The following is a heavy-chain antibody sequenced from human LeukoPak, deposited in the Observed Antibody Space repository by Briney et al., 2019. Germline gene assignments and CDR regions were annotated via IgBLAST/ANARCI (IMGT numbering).Heavy chain of an antibody. V-gene: IGHV1-2*02. Sequence: GASVKVSCKASGYTFTGYYMHWVRQAPGQGLEWMGWINPNSGGTNYAQKFQGRVTMTRDTSISTAYMELSRLRPDDTAVYYCARGIIYYDSSGYYGYWGQGTLVTVSS. CDR1: GYTFTGYY. CDR2: INPNSGGT. D-gene: IGHD3-22*01. CDR3: ARGIIYYDSSGYYGY. J-gene: IGHJ4*02.